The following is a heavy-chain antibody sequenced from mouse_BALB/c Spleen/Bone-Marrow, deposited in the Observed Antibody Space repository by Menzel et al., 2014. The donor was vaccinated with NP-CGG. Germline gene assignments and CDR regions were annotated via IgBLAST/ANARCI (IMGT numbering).Heavy chain of an antibody. V-gene: IGHV1-54*01. CDR2: INPGSGSS. J-gene: IGHJ3*01. D-gene: IGHD2-2*01. CDR1: GYAFTNYL. CDR3: ARSRGYDVGPFAF. Sequence: QVHVKQSGAELVRPGTSVKVSCKASGYAFTNYLIEWVKQRPGQGLEWIGVINPGSGSSNYNENFKGKATLTADRSSSTAYMLLSSLTSDDSAVYFCARSRGYDVGPFAFWGQGTLVTVSA.